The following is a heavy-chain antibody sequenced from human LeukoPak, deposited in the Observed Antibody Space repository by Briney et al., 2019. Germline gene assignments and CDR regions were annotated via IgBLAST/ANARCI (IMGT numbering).Heavy chain of an antibody. Sequence: ASVKVSCKASGYTFTSYDINWVRQATGQGLEWMGWMNPNSGNTGYAQKFQGRVTMTRNTSISTAYMELSSLRSEDPAVYYCARGASQSRYYDFWSGNNWFDPWGQGTLVTVSS. CDR1: GYTFTSYD. J-gene: IGHJ5*02. CDR3: ARGASQSRYYDFWSGNNWFDP. CDR2: MNPNSGNT. V-gene: IGHV1-8*01. D-gene: IGHD3-3*01.